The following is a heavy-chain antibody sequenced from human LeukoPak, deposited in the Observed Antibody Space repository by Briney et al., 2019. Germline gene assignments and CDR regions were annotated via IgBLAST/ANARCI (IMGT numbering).Heavy chain of an antibody. CDR3: ARGGERLAATRY. D-gene: IGHD6-13*01. CDR1: GFTVTTNY. V-gene: IGHV3-66*01. CDR2: IYSGGST. Sequence: GGSLRLSCAASGFTVTTNYMSWVRQAPGKGLEWVSVIYSGGSTYYSDSVKGRFTISTDNSKNTLYLQMNSLRAEDTAVYYCARGGERLAATRYWGQGTLVTVSS. J-gene: IGHJ4*02.